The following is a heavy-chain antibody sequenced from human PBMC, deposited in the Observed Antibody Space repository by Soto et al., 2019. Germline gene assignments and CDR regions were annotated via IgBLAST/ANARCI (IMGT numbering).Heavy chain of an antibody. Sequence: QAQLVQSGAEVKRPGASVKVSCKASGYTFRNYGITWVRQAPGQGLEWMAWISPYNGNTNYAQDLQGRVTMTTDTSTSTAYMELRSLTSEDTAMYYCARDLVSGSDFWRAYNGGYFDYWGQGTLVTVSS. D-gene: IGHD3-3*01. CDR3: ARDLVSGSDFWRAYNGGYFDY. CDR1: GYTFRNYG. J-gene: IGHJ4*02. CDR2: ISPYNGNT. V-gene: IGHV1-18*01.